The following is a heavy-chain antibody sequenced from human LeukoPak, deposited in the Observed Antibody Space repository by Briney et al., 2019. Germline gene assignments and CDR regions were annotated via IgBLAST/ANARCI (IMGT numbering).Heavy chain of an antibody. Sequence: AGSLRLSCAASGFTFTNYWMAWVRQAPGKGLEWVAHIKQDGSTKHYVASLKGRFTIARDNTKNSLYLQMTSPTADNTVVYYSARDTYGSLDYWGQGILVTV. D-gene: IGHD3-16*01. CDR1: GFTFTNYW. J-gene: IGHJ4*02. CDR3: ARDTYGSLDY. V-gene: IGHV3-7*01. CDR2: IKQDGSTK.